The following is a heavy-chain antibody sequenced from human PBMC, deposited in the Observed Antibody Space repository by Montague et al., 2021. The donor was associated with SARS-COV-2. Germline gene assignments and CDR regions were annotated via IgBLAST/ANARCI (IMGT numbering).Heavy chain of an antibody. CDR3: ARGMIRGVTTPFDY. J-gene: IGHJ4*02. Sequence: SETLSLTCSISSGSIISSGYYWGWIRQPPGKELEWIGNIYYSGTTYYNPSLQSRGTISVDTSKNYLSLRLSSVTAADTAVYFCARGMIRGVTTPFDYWGQGSQVTVSS. CDR1: SGSIISSGYY. D-gene: IGHD3-10*01. V-gene: IGHV4-39*02. CDR2: IYYSGTT.